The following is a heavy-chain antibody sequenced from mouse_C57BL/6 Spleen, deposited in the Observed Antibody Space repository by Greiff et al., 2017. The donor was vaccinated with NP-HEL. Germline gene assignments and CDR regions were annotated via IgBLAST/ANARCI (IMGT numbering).Heavy chain of an antibody. CDR2: IYPGDGDT. CDR1: GYAFSSSW. J-gene: IGHJ4*01. V-gene: IGHV1-82*01. D-gene: IGHD1-1*01. CDR3: ARGITTVVAKAMDY. Sequence: QVQLKESGPELVKPGASVKISCKASGYAFSSSWMNWVKQRPGKGLEWIGRIYPGDGDTNYNGKFKGKATLTADKSSSTAYMQLSSRTSEDSAVYFCARGITTVVAKAMDYWGQGTSVTVSS.